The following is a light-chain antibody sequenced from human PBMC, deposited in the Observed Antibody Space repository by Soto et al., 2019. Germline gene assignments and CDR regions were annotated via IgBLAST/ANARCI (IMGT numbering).Light chain of an antibody. CDR3: QQRSAWPQIT. V-gene: IGKV3-11*01. CDR1: QSVSSN. Sequence: IVMTQSPATLSVSPGQRATLSCRASQSVSSNLAWYQQKPGQVPRLLIYAASTRATGIPARFSGSGSGTDFTLTISSLDPEDFAVYYCQQRSAWPQITFGQGTRLEIK. CDR2: AAS. J-gene: IGKJ5*01.